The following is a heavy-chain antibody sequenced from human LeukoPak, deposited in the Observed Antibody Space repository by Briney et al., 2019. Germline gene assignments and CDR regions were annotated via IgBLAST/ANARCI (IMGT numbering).Heavy chain of an antibody. D-gene: IGHD3-10*01. V-gene: IGHV5-51*01. Sequence: GESLKISFKGSGYRFTSYWIGWVRPMPGKGLGWMGIIYPGDSDTRYSPSFQGQVTISADKSISTAYLQWSSLKASDTAMYYCARPYYYGSGSYYFDYWGQGTLVTVSS. J-gene: IGHJ4*02. CDR3: ARPYYYGSGSYYFDY. CDR1: GYRFTSYW. CDR2: IYPGDSDT.